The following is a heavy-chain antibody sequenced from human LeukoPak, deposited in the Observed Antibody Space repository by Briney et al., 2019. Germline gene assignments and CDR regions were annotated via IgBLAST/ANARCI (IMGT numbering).Heavy chain of an antibody. Sequence: GASVKVSCKASGYTFTSYGISWVRQAPGQGLEWMGWISAYNGNTNYAQKLQGRVTMTTDTSTSTAYMELRSLRSDDTAVYYCARDYGSYDFWSRYSFDYWGQGTLVTVSS. CDR2: ISAYNGNT. V-gene: IGHV1-18*01. D-gene: IGHD3-3*01. J-gene: IGHJ4*02. CDR1: GYTFTSYG. CDR3: ARDYGSYDFWSRYSFDY.